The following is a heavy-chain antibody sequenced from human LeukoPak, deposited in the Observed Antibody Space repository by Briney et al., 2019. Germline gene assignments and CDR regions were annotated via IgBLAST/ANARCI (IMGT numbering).Heavy chain of an antibody. CDR2: ISAYNGNT. Sequence: GASVKVSCKASGYTFTSYGISWVRQAPGQGLEWMGWISAYNGNTNYAQKLQGRVTMTTDTSTSTAYMELRSLRSDDTAVYYCARALLPGSTIWYGGNSEFDYWGQGTLVTVSS. D-gene: IGHD4-23*01. J-gene: IGHJ4*02. CDR1: GYTFTSYG. CDR3: ARALLPGSTIWYGGNSEFDY. V-gene: IGHV1-18*01.